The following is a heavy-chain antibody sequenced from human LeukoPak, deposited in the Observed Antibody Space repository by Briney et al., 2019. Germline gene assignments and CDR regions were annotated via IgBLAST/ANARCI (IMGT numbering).Heavy chain of an antibody. V-gene: IGHV3-48*01. Sequence: GGSLRLSCAASGFTFSSHSMNWVRQAPGKGLEWVSYISSSSSTIYYADSVKGRFTISRDNAKNSLYLQMNSLRAEDTAVYYCARDLRYCSNTSCPHLVWGQGNLVTVSS. CDR1: GFTFSSHS. D-gene: IGHD2-2*01. J-gene: IGHJ4*02. CDR3: ARDLRYCSNTSCPHLV. CDR2: ISSSSSTI.